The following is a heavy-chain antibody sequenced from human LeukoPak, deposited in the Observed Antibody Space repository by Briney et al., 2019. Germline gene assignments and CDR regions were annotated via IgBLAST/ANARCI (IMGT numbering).Heavy chain of an antibody. V-gene: IGHV4-4*07. CDR1: GGSITSYY. J-gene: IGHJ4*02. Sequence: SETLSLTCTVSGGSITSYYWSWIRQPAGKGLEWIGRIYSSGSTNYNPSPKSRVTMSVDTSKNHFSLKLTSVTAADTAVYYCARTRVAGGWDYWGQGSLVTVSS. D-gene: IGHD6-19*01. CDR3: ARTRVAGGWDY. CDR2: IYSSGST.